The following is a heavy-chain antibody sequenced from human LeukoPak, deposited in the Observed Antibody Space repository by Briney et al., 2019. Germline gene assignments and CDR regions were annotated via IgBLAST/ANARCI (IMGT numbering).Heavy chain of an antibody. CDR1: GYTITNNY. J-gene: IGHJ5*02. CDR2: INPSGTGT. V-gene: IGHV1-46*01. CDR3: ATDHSMANTAWWFDP. Sequence: ASVKVSCKASGYTITNNYMHWVQQAPGQGLEWMGVINPSGTGTSYAQKFQGRITMSRDTSTSTVYMELSSLRSEDTAFYYCATDHSMANTAWWFDPWGQGTLVTVSS. D-gene: IGHD5-24*01.